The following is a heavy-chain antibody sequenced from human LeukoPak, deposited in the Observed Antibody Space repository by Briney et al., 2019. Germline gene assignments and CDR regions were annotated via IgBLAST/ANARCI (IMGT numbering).Heavy chain of an antibody. CDR2: ISGSGGST. CDR1: GFTFSSYA. Sequence: GGSLRLSCAASGFTFSSYAMSWVRQAPGKGLEWVSAISGSGGSTYYADSVKGRFTISRDNAKNSLYLQMNSLRAEDTAVYYCARDGYGNYYGSGSYSYWGQGTLVTVSS. D-gene: IGHD3-10*01. V-gene: IGHV3-23*01. J-gene: IGHJ4*02. CDR3: ARDGYGNYYGSGSYSY.